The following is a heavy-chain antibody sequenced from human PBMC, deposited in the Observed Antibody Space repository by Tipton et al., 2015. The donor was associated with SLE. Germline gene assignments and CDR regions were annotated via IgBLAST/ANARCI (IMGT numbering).Heavy chain of an antibody. CDR3: ARHEWMFYSSSWYKSGWSDP. D-gene: IGHD6-13*01. CDR1: GGSISSYY. J-gene: IGHJ5*02. V-gene: IGHV4-59*08. CDR2: IYYSGST. Sequence: TLSLTCTVSGGSISSYYWSWIRQPPGKGLEWIGYIYYSGSTNYNPSLKSRVTISVDTSKNQFSLKLSSVTAADTAVYYCARHEWMFYSSSWYKSGWSDPWGQGTLVTVSS.